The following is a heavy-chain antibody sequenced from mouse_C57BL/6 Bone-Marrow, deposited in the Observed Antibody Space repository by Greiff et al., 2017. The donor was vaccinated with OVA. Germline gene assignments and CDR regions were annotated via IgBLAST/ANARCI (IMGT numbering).Heavy chain of an antibody. CDR2: ISDGGGYT. CDR3: AGDWGIYYDYVGY. D-gene: IGHD2-4*01. CDR1: GFTFSSYA. V-gene: IGHV5-4*01. Sequence: EVMLVQSGGGLVKPGASLKLSCAASGFTFSSYAMSWVRQTPEQRLEWVATISDGGGYTNYPDNVKGRSTISRDTANNNLYLQMSHLKSEDTAMYYSAGDWGIYYDYVGYWGQGTTLTVSS. J-gene: IGHJ2*01.